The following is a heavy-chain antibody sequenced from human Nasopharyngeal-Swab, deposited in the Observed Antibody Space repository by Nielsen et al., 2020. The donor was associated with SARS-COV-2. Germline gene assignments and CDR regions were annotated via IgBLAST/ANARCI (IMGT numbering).Heavy chain of an antibody. CDR1: GGSINNYF. J-gene: IGHJ3*02. CDR2: FYHSGST. V-gene: IGHV4-59*12. CDR3: SRGGPMASDAFDI. Sequence: SETLSLTCTVSGGSINNYFWSWIRQPPGKGLEWIGYFYHSGSTSYNPSLKTPVTISMDASKNQFSLKVTSVTAADTAVYYCSRGGPMASDAFDIWGQGTMVSVSS. D-gene: IGHD2-8*01.